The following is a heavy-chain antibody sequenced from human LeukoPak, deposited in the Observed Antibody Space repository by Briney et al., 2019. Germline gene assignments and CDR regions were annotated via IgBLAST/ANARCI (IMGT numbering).Heavy chain of an antibody. J-gene: IGHJ4*02. CDR1: GFTFSSYA. V-gene: IGHV3-23*01. D-gene: IGHD4-17*01. Sequence: GGSLRLSCAASGFTFSSYAMSWVRQAPGKGLEWVSAFSGSGGSTYSADSVKGRFTISRDNSKNTLYLQMHSLRAEDTAVYYCAKAFYGDYETYYFDYWGQGTLVTVSS. CDR3: AKAFYGDYETYYFDY. CDR2: FSGSGGST.